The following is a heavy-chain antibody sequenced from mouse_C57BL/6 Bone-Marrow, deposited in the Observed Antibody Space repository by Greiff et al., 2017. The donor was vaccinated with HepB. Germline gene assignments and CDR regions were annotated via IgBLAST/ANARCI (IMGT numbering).Heavy chain of an antibody. CDR1: GFTFSSYT. J-gene: IGHJ4*01. CDR2: ISGGGGNT. Sequence: DVKLVESGGGLVKPGGSLKLSCAASGFTFSSYTMSWVRQTPEKRLEWVATISGGGGNTYYPDSVKGRFTISRDNAKNTLYLQMSSLRSEDTALYYCARRNSNYYAMDYWGQGTSVTVSS. CDR3: ARRNSNYYAMDY. D-gene: IGHD2-5*01. V-gene: IGHV5-9*01.